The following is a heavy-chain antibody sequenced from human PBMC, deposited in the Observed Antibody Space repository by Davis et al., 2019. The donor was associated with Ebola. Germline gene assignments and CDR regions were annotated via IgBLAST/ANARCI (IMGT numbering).Heavy chain of an antibody. CDR3: ARGTHYAHDY. CDR1: GFTFSSNW. CDR2: TNSDGSIT. D-gene: IGHD2-2*01. Sequence: GESLKISCAASGFTFSSNWIHWVRQAPGKGLVWVSRTNSDGSITSYADSVKGRFTISRDNAKNTLYLQMNSLRDEDTAVYYCARGTHYAHDYWGQGTLVTVSS. V-gene: IGHV3-74*01. J-gene: IGHJ4*02.